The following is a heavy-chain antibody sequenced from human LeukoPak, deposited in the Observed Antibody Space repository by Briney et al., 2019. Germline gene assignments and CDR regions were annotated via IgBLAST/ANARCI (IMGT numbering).Heavy chain of an antibody. D-gene: IGHD2-2*01. J-gene: IGHJ4*02. CDR2: ISGSGGST. CDR3: TRSTNYV. Sequence: GSLSLSCAASGFTFNNAWMSGVRRAPGKGLEWVSAISGSGGSTYYADAGKGRFTISRDNSKNTLYLQMNSLRAEDTAVYYCTRSTNYVWGQGTLVTVSS. V-gene: IGHV3-23*01. CDR1: GFTFNNAW.